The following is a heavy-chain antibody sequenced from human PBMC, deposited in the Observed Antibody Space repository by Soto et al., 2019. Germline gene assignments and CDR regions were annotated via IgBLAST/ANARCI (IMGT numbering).Heavy chain of an antibody. CDR2: ITDGGSPT. V-gene: IGHV3-23*01. Sequence: EVQLLESGGGLVQPGGSLRLSCAASGFTFSSFAMSWVRQAPGKGLEWVSAITDGGSPTYYADSVKGRFTISRDNSKNTLYLQMNSLRAEDTAVYYCAKDLVLAGYFDYWGQGTLVTVSS. D-gene: IGHD6-19*01. J-gene: IGHJ4*02. CDR1: GFTFSSFA. CDR3: AKDLVLAGYFDY.